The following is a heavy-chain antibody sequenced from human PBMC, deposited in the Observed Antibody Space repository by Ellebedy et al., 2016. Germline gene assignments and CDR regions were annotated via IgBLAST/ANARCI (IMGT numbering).Heavy chain of an antibody. CDR1: GFAFSTYG. J-gene: IGHJ1*01. Sequence: GGSLRLXXAASGFAFSTYGMHWVRQAPGKGLEWVAVISYDGSKKHFIDSLRGRFTISRDNSKNTLYLQMNSLRVEDTALYFCVRDGNTYGSAPFEYFHHWGQGTLVTVSS. D-gene: IGHD3-10*01. V-gene: IGHV3-30*03. CDR2: ISYDGSKK. CDR3: VRDGNTYGSAPFEYFHH.